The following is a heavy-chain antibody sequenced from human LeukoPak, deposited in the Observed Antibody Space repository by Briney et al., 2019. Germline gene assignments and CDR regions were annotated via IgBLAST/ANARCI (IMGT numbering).Heavy chain of an antibody. V-gene: IGHV1-3*01. CDR2: INAGNGNT. Sequence: ASVKVSCKASGYTFTSYAMHWVRQAPGQRLEWMGWINAGNGNTKYSQKFQGRVTITRDTSASTAYMELSSLRSEDTAVYYCATIGNYDILTGDHWFDPWGQGTLVTVSS. CDR3: ATIGNYDILTGDHWFDP. J-gene: IGHJ5*02. CDR1: GYTFTSYA. D-gene: IGHD3-9*01.